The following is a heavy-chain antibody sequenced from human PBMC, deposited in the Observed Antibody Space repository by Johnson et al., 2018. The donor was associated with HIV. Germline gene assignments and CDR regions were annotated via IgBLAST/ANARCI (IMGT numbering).Heavy chain of an antibody. J-gene: IGHJ3*02. V-gene: IGHV3-20*04. CDR2: IKWSGGST. CDR3: AKHSSGYRDAFDI. D-gene: IGHD3-22*01. Sequence: VQLVESGGGVVRPGGSLRLSCAASGFTFDDYGMSWVRQGPGKRLEWVSGIKWSGGSTGYADSVKARFMISRDNAKNSLYLQMNSLRAEDTAVYYCAKHSSGYRDAFDIWGQGTMVTVSS. CDR1: GFTFDDYG.